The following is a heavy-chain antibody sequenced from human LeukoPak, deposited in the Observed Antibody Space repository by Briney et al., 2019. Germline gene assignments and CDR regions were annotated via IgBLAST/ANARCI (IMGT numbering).Heavy chain of an antibody. Sequence: GESLKISFKTSGYTLTNYWIGWVRQMPGKGLEWMGIIYPGDSDTRYSPSFQGQVAISADKSISTAYLQWSSLKASDTAMYYCARQVGSGWPFDYWGQGTLVTVSS. V-gene: IGHV5-51*01. J-gene: IGHJ4*02. CDR2: IYPGDSDT. CDR1: GYTLTNYW. CDR3: ARQVGSGWPFDY. D-gene: IGHD6-19*01.